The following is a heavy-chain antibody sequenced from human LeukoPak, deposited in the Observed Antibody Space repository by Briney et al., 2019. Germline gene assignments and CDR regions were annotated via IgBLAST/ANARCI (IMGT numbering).Heavy chain of an antibody. D-gene: IGHD3-22*01. J-gene: IGHJ4*02. CDR3: AREVYYVGSGYYHPGGFDY. CDR2: ISSGSRTI. CDR1: GFTFSNYS. Sequence: GGSLRLSCAASGFTFSNYSMNWVRQAPGKGLEWLSYISSGSRTIYYADSVKGRFTISRDNAKTSLYLQMNSLRAEDTAVYYCAREVYYVGSGYYHPGGFDYWGQGTLVTVSS. V-gene: IGHV3-48*01.